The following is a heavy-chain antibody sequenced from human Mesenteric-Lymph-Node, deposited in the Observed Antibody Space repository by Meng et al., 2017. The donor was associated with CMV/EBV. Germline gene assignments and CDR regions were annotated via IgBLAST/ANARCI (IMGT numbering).Heavy chain of an antibody. CDR3: ARDQRYCSSTSCYPTDRGHYGMDV. CDR2: IYSGGSST. V-gene: IGHV3-23*03. J-gene: IGHJ6*02. CDR1: GFTFSSYA. D-gene: IGHD2-2*01. Sequence: GESLKISCAASGFTFSSYAMSWVRQAPGKGLEWVSVIYSGGSSTYYADSVKGRFTISRDNSKNTLYLQMNSLRAEDTAVYYCARDQRYCSSTSCYPTDRGHYGMDVWGQGTTVTVSS.